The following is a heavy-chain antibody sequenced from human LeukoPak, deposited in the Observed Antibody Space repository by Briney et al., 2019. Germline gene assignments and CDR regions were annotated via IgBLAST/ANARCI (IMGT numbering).Heavy chain of an antibody. CDR2: IWYDGSNK. V-gene: IGHV3-33*06. D-gene: IGHD3-3*01. J-gene: IGHJ4*02. CDR1: GFTFSSYG. Sequence: GGSLRLSCAASGFTFSSYGMHWVRQAPGKGLEWVAVIWYDGSNKYYADSVKGRFTISRDNSKNTLYLQMNSLRAEDTAVYYCAKDTNYDFWSGYYSGFDYWGQGTLVTVSS. CDR3: AKDTNYDFWSGYYSGFDY.